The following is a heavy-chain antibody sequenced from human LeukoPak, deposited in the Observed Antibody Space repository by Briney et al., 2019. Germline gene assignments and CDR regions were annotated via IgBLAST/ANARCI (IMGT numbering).Heavy chain of an antibody. CDR1: GGSISSYC. J-gene: IGHJ5*02. D-gene: IGHD3-9*01. CDR3: ARVRYYDILTGSKWFDP. CDR2: IYYSGST. Sequence: SETLSLTCTVSGGSISSYCWSWIRQPPGKGLEWIGYIYYSGSTNYNPSLKSRVTISVDTSKNQFSLKLSSVTAADTAVYYCARVRYYDILTGSKWFDPWGQGTLVTVSS. V-gene: IGHV4-59*01.